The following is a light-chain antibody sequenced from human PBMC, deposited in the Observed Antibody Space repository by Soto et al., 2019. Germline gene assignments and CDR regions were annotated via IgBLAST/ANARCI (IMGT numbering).Light chain of an antibody. CDR1: SSDVGGYNY. Sequence: QSALTQPASVSASPGQSITISCTGTSSDVGGYNYVSWYQQHPGKAPKLMIYDVSNRPSGVSNRFSGSKSGNTASLTISGLQADDEADYYCSSYTSTSLVVFGGGTKLTVL. V-gene: IGLV2-14*03. CDR2: DVS. J-gene: IGLJ2*01. CDR3: SSYTSTSLVV.